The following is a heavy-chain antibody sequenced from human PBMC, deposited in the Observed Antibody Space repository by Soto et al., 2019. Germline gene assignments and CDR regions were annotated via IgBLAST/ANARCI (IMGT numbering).Heavy chain of an antibody. V-gene: IGHV4-30-4*01. D-gene: IGHD4-17*01. CDR3: ARLGPTTVPTSYFTGNYNGMDV. CDR1: GGSISSGDYY. CDR2: IYYSGST. J-gene: IGHJ6*02. Sequence: QVQLQESGPGLVKPSQTLSLTCTVSGGSISSGDYYWSWIRQPPGKGLEWIGYIYYSGSTYYNPSLRSRLTISVDTSKNHFSLKLSSVTAADTAVYCCARLGPTTVPTSYFTGNYNGMDVWGQGTTVAVSS.